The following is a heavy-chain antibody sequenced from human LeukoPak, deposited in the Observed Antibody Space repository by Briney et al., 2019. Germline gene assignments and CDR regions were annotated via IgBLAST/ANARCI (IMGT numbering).Heavy chain of an antibody. CDR2: IYYSGST. Sequence: SETLSLTCTVSGGSISTYYWSWIRQPPGKGLEWIGYIYYSGSTNYNPSLKSRVTISVDTSKSQFSLKLSSVTAADTAVYYCARGYSSSWFYFDYWGQGTLVTVPS. CDR1: GGSISTYY. V-gene: IGHV4-59*01. J-gene: IGHJ4*02. D-gene: IGHD6-13*01. CDR3: ARGYSSSWFYFDY.